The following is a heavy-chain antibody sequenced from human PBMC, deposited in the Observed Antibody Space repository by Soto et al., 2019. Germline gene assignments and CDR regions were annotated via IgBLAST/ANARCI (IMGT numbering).Heavy chain of an antibody. CDR2: IYPGDFDT. Sequence: GESLKISCMGSGYNFNIYWIGWVRQMPGKGLEWMGIIYPGDFDTRYSQSFQGHLTMSVDKSINTAYLQWSSLETSDTAMYYCARLLGYSYGHQAFFDYWGQGTPVTVSS. D-gene: IGHD5-18*01. V-gene: IGHV5-51*01. CDR1: GYNFNIYW. CDR3: ARLLGYSYGHQAFFDY. J-gene: IGHJ4*02.